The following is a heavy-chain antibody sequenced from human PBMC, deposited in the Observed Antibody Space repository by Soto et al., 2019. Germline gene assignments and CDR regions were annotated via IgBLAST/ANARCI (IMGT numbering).Heavy chain of an antibody. J-gene: IGHJ4*02. Sequence: QLQLQESGSGLVKPSQTLSLTCAVSGGSISNRGYSWSWIRQPPGKGLELIGYMYPAGSTYYNPSLKRRVTLSVDGSKNQFFLKLSSVTAADTAVYYCARENDYRFDYWGQGTRVTVSS. V-gene: IGHV4-30-2*01. CDR3: ARENDYRFDY. CDR2: MYPAGST. D-gene: IGHD4-4*01. CDR1: GGSISNRGYS.